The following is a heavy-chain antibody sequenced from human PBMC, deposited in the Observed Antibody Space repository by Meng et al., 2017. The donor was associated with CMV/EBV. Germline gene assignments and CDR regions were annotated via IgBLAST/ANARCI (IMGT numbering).Heavy chain of an antibody. D-gene: IGHD3-22*01. CDR3: ARGQYYYDSSGYFY. CDR2: INPDSGAT. Sequence: ASVKVSCKASGYPFTAYYMHWVRQAPGQGLEWMGWINPDSGATNFARNLQGRVTMTRDTSISTAYMELSGLTFDDTAVYYCARGQYYYDSSGYFYWDQGTLVTVSS. CDR1: GYPFTAYY. V-gene: IGHV1-2*02. J-gene: IGHJ4*02.